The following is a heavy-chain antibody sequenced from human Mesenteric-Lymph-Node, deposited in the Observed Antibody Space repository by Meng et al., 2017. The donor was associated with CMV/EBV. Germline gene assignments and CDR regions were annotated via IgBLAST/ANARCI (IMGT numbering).Heavy chain of an antibody. Sequence: SCAASGFTFSNYGMHWVRQAPGQGLEWVAFIRYDGSNIYYADSVKGRFAISRDNAKNTLYLQMNSLRPEDTAVYYCAKDTVSRGWFDPWGQGTLVTVSS. J-gene: IGHJ5*02. CDR2: IRYDGSNI. D-gene: IGHD4-17*01. V-gene: IGHV3-30*02. CDR1: GFTFSNYG. CDR3: AKDTVSRGWFDP.